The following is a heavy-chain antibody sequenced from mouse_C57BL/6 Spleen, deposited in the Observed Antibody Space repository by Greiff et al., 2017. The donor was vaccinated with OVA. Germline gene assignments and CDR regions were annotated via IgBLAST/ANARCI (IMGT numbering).Heavy chain of an antibody. CDR2: ISDGGSYT. V-gene: IGHV5-4*01. CDR1: GFTFSSYA. J-gene: IGHJ3*01. D-gene: IGHD2-3*01. Sequence: EVQGVESGGGLVKPGGSLKLSCAASGFTFSSYAMSWVRQTPEKRLEWVATISDGGSYTYYPDNVKGRFTISRDNAKNNLYLQMSQLNSEDTAMYYCARYRNDGDYTYWGQGTLVTVSA. CDR3: ARYRNDGDYTY.